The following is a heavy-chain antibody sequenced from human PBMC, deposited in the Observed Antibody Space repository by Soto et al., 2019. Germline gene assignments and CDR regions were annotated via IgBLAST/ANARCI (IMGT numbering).Heavy chain of an antibody. J-gene: IGHJ4*02. CDR2: IDGSGSNT. Sequence: RLSCAASGFTLRSYWMHCVRQAPGGGLVWVSRIDGSGSNTFYADSVKGRFTISRDNAKNSLYLQMNSLRAEDTAVYYCARANYYDSSGMEYWGQGTPVTVSS. V-gene: IGHV3-74*01. CDR1: GFTLRSYW. CDR3: ARANYYDSSGMEY. D-gene: IGHD3-22*01.